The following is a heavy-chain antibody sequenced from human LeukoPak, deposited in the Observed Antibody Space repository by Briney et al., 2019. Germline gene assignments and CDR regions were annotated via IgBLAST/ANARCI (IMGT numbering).Heavy chain of an antibody. CDR2: ISTYNGNT. J-gene: IGHJ4*02. D-gene: IGHD6-6*01. Sequence: ASVKVSCKASGYTFTSYSLNWVRQAPGQGLGWMGWISTYNGNTNYAEKLQGRVTMTTDASTSTAYMELRNLRSDDTAVYYCAKDRWRDGSSSFDNWGQGTLVTVSS. V-gene: IGHV1-18*01. CDR3: AKDRWRDGSSSFDN. CDR1: GYTFTSYS.